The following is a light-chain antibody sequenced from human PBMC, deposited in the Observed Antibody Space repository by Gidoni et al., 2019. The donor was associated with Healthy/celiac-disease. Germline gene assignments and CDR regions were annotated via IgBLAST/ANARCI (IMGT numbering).Light chain of an antibody. Sequence: EKATLSCRASQSVSSSYLAWYQQKPGQAPRLLIYGASSRATGIPDRFSGSGSGKDFTLTISRLEPEDFAVYYCQQYGSSPPVTFGGGTKVEIK. CDR3: QQYGSSPPVT. CDR2: GAS. V-gene: IGKV3-20*01. CDR1: QSVSSSY. J-gene: IGKJ4*01.